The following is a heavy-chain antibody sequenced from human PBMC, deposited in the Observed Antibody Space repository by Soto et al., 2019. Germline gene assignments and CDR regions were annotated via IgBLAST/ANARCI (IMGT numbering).Heavy chain of an antibody. V-gene: IGHV4-34*01. J-gene: IGHJ4*02. CDR2: INHSGST. D-gene: IGHD3-3*01. CDR1: GGSFSGYY. CDR3: VIFVY. Sequence: LSLTCAVYGGSFSGYYWSWIRQPPGKGLEWIGEINHSGSTNYNPSLKSRVTISVDTSKNQFSLKLSSVTAADTAVYYCVIFVYWGQGTLVTVSS.